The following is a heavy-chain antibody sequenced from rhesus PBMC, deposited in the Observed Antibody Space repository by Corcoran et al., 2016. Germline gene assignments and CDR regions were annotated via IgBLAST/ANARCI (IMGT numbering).Heavy chain of an antibody. CDR1: GYSISSDYG. D-gene: IGHD4-23*01. CDR2: LGGSSGST. J-gene: IGHJ3*01. Sequence: QVQLQESGPGLVKPSETLSLTCAVPGYSISSDYGWRWIRQPPGKGLEWIGCLGGSSGSTNYNPSLKSRVTISKDTSKNQFSLRLSSVTAADTAVYYCARDDINYRAFDFWGQGLRVTVSS. V-gene: IGHV4-127*01. CDR3: ARDDINYRAFDF.